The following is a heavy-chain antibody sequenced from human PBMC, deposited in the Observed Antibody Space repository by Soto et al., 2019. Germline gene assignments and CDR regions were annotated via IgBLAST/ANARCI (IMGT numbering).Heavy chain of an antibody. V-gene: IGHV4-4*02. D-gene: IGHD3-16*02. CDR2: IYHSGIT. J-gene: IGHJ6*02. CDR3: ARDLEMAKIIDYYYGMDV. Sequence: PSEALSLNCAVAGGSSSSSNWWSWVRQPPGKGLEWIVEIYHSGITNYNPSLKSRVTISVDKSKNQFSLKLSSVTAADTAVYYCARDLEMAKIIDYYYGMDVWGQGTTVTVSS. CDR1: GGSSSSSNW.